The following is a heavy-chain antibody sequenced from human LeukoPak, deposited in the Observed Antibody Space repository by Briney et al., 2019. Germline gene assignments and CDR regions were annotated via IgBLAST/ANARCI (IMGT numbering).Heavy chain of an antibody. D-gene: IGHD3-22*01. CDR1: QFTFNTYA. Sequence: QPGGSLRLSCAASQFTFNTYAMNWVRQAPGKGLEWVSLISRSGDATYYADSVKGRFTISRDKSKDTLYLQMNSLRAEDTAIYYCAKDLDSSGLYLGDYHWGQGTLVTVSS. CDR2: ISRSGDAT. V-gene: IGHV3-23*01. J-gene: IGHJ4*02. CDR3: AKDLDSSGLYLGDYH.